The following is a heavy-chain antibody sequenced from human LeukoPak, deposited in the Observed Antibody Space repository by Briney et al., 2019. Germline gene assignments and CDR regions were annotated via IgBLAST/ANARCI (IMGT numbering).Heavy chain of an antibody. CDR2: ISSSGSSI. D-gene: IGHD3-22*01. CDR1: GLIFSSYE. V-gene: IGHV3-48*03. CDR3: ARDSHKFDSSGYYPDAFDI. Sequence: GGSLRLSCAASGLIFSSYEMNWVRQAPGKGREWVSYISSSGSSIYYADSVKGRFTISRDNAKKTLYLPMHSLRAEDTAVYYCARDSHKFDSSGYYPDAFDIWGQGTMVTVSS. J-gene: IGHJ3*02.